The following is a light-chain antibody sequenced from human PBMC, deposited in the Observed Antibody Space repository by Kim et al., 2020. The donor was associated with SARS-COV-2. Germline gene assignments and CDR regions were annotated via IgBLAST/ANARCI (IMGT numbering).Light chain of an antibody. V-gene: IGLV3-19*01. J-gene: IGLJ2*01. CDR1: SLRNYH. CDR2: GRN. Sequence: SSELTQDPAVSVALGQSVRITCQGDSLRNYHATWYQQKPGQAPLLVFYGRNHRPSGIPDRFSGSTSGTTGSLTITGAQAEDEAEYYCSSRDISAHHVVFGGGTQLTVL. CDR3: SSRDISAHHVV.